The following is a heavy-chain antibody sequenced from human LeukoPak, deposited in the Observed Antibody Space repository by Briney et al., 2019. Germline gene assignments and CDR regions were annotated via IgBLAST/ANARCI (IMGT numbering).Heavy chain of an antibody. CDR2: INVEGNYI. CDR1: GFTVSTYW. V-gene: IGHV3-74*01. Sequence: GGSLRLSCAASGFTVSTYWMHWVRQAPGKGLVWVARINVEGNYIDYAESVKGRFTISRDNAKNSLYLQMNSLRAEDTAVYYCASAGYSSSWYSRYFDYWGQGTLVTVSS. J-gene: IGHJ4*02. D-gene: IGHD6-13*01. CDR3: ASAGYSSSWYSRYFDY.